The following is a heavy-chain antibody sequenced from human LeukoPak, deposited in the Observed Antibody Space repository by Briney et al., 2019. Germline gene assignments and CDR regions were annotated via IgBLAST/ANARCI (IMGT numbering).Heavy chain of an antibody. Sequence: GGSLRLSCAASGFTFSSFWMSWVRQAPGKGLEWVANIKQDGSETYYVDSVKGRFTISRDNAKNSLYLQMNSLRAEDTAVYYCARSLGGGVEMATVRLFDYWGQGTLVTVSS. J-gene: IGHJ4*02. D-gene: IGHD5-24*01. CDR3: ARSLGGGVEMATVRLFDY. CDR2: IKQDGSET. CDR1: GFTFSSFW. V-gene: IGHV3-7*02.